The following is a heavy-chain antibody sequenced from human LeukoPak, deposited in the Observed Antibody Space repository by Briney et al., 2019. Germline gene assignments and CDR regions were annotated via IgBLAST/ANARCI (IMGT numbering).Heavy chain of an antibody. D-gene: IGHD3-3*01. CDR3: AKEHNYQLSGYEDY. CDR2: ISGDGGST. CDR1: GFTFDDYA. J-gene: IGHJ4*02. Sequence: GGSLRLSCAASGFTFDDYAMHWVRQAPGKGLEWVSLISGDGGSTYYADSVKGRFTISRDNSKNSLYLQMNSLRTEEPALYYCAKEHNYQLSGYEDYWGQGTLVTVSS. V-gene: IGHV3-43*02.